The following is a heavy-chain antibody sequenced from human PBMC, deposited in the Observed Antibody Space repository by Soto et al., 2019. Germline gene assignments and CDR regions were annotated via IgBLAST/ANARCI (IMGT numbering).Heavy chain of an antibody. CDR1: GFTFRSYA. J-gene: IGHJ4*02. CDR3: ARYIRGPTDFYFYF. V-gene: IGHV3-23*01. D-gene: IGHD1-1*01. CDR2: ISYNGANT. Sequence: GGSLRLSCAASGFTFRSYAMAWVRQAPGQGLEWVSVISYNGANTYYADSIKGRFTISRDNSKGTVNLQMNTLRVEDTAVYYCARYIRGPTDFYFYFWGPGVLVTVSS.